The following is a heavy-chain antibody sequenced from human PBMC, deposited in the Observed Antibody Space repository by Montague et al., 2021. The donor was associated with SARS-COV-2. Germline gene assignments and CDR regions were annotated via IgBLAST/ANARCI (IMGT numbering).Heavy chain of an antibody. J-gene: IGHJ6*02. CDR1: GGSISGYY. CDR3: ARLLRSCTNGVCRTYYYYAMDV. Sequence: SETLSLTCTVSGGSISGYYWSWIRQPPGKGLVWIGYIYYSGSTKYNPFLESRVTVSVDRSKNQVSLKLSSVTAADTAVYYCARLLRSCTNGVCRTYYYYAMDVWGQGTTVTVSS. D-gene: IGHD2-8*01. CDR2: IYYSGST. V-gene: IGHV4-59*01.